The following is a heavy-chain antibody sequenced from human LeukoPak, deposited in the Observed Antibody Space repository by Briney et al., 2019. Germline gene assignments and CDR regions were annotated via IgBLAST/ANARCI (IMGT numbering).Heavy chain of an antibody. V-gene: IGHV3-74*01. CDR3: ARDGPSYYYYYMDV. CDR1: GFTFSIYW. Sequence: GGSLRLSCAASGFTFSIYWMHWVRQAPGKGLVWVSRINTDGSSTSYADSVKGRFTISRDNAKNTLYLQMNSLRAEDTAVYYCARDGPSYYYYYMDVWGKGTTVTVSS. J-gene: IGHJ6*03. CDR2: INTDGSST.